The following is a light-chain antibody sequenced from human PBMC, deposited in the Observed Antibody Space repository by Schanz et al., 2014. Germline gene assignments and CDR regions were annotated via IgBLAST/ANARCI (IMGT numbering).Light chain of an antibody. Sequence: QSALTQPPSASGSPGQSITISCTGTSSDVGGNNHVSWYQQHPGKAPKLLIYEVSKRPSGVPDRFSGSKSGNTASLTISGLQVEDEADYYCGLYTSSSTLAWVFGGGTKLTVL. CDR1: SSDVGGNNH. V-gene: IGLV2-14*01. CDR3: GLYTSSSTLAWV. CDR2: EVS. J-gene: IGLJ3*02.